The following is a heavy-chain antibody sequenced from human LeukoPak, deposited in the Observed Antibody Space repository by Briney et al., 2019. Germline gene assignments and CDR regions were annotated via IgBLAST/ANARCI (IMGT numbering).Heavy chain of an antibody. Sequence: PSETLSLTCTVSGGSISSYYWSWIRQPPGKGLEWIGYIYYSGSTNYNPSLKSRVTTSVDTSKNQFSLKLSSVTAADTAVYYCARGGYGDSSFDYWGQGTLVTVSS. V-gene: IGHV4-59*01. D-gene: IGHD4-17*01. CDR3: ARGGYGDSSFDY. CDR1: GGSISSYY. CDR2: IYYSGST. J-gene: IGHJ4*02.